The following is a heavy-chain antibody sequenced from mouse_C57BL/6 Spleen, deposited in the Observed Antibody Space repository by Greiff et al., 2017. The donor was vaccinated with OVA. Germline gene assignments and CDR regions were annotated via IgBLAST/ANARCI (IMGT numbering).Heavy chain of an antibody. Sequence: VQLQQPGTELVKPGASVKLSCKASGYTFTSYWMHWVKQRPGPGLEWIGNINPSNGGTNYNEKFKSKATLTVVKSSSTAYMQLSSLTSEDSAVYYCAGTLITTVVDYYAMDYWGQGTSVTVSS. J-gene: IGHJ4*01. V-gene: IGHV1-53*01. CDR2: INPSNGGT. D-gene: IGHD1-1*01. CDR1: GYTFTSYW. CDR3: AGTLITTVVDYYAMDY.